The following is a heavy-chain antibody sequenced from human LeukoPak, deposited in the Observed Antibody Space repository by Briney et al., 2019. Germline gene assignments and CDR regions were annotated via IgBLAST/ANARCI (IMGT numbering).Heavy chain of an antibody. CDR3: ARQARYYDFWSGYHYFDY. Sequence: GESLQISCKGSGYSFTSYWIGWVRQMPGKGLEWMGIIYPGDSDTRYSPSFQGQVTISADKSISTAYLQWSSLKASDTAMYYCARQARYYDFWSGYHYFDYWGQGTLVTVSS. CDR2: IYPGDSDT. V-gene: IGHV5-51*01. CDR1: GYSFTSYW. D-gene: IGHD3-3*01. J-gene: IGHJ4*02.